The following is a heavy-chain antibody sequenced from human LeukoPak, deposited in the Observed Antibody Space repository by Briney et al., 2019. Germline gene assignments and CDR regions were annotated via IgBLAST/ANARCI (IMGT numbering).Heavy chain of an antibody. CDR2: IRYDGSNK. CDR1: GFTFTTAW. Sequence: GGSLRLSCTASGFTFTTAWMSWVRQAPGKGLEWVAFIRYDGSNKYYADSVKGRFTISRDNSKNTLYLQMNSLRAEDTAVYYCARVIPYRYLTVSFDYWGQGTLVTVSS. CDR3: ARVIPYRYLTVSFDY. D-gene: IGHD3-16*02. J-gene: IGHJ4*02. V-gene: IGHV3-30*02.